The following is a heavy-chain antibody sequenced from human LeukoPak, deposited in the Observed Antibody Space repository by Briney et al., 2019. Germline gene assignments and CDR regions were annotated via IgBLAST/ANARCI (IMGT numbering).Heavy chain of an antibody. D-gene: IGHD6-13*01. CDR1: GFSFSSYS. Sequence: GGSLRLSCAAPGFSFSSYSMNWVSQAPGKGLEWVSSISSSSSYIYYADSVKGRFTISRDNAKNSLYLQMNSLRAEDTAVYYCARGRLAGYSSSSDFDYWGQGTLVTVSS. CDR3: ARGRLAGYSSSSDFDY. CDR2: ISSSSSYI. J-gene: IGHJ4*02. V-gene: IGHV3-21*01.